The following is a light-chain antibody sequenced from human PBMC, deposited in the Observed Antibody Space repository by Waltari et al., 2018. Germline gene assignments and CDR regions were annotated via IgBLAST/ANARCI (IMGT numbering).Light chain of an antibody. V-gene: IGKV3-15*01. J-gene: IGKJ4*01. CDR2: GAS. Sequence: EIVMTQSAATLSVAAGERATLSGRARQSVSSNLAWYQQKPGQAPRLLIYGASTRATGIPARFSGSVSGTEFTLTNSSLQSEDFAVYYCQQYNNWPPLTFGGGTKVEIK. CDR3: QQYNNWPPLT. CDR1: QSVSSN.